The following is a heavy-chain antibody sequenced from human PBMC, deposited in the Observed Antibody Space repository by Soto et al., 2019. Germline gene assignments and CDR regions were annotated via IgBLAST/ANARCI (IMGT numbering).Heavy chain of an antibody. CDR1: GYTFTSYG. J-gene: IGHJ5*02. CDR2: ISAYNGNA. Sequence: ASVKVSCKASGYTFTSYGISWVRQAPGQGLEWMGWISAYNGNANYAQRLQGRVTMTTDTSTSTAYMELRSLRSDDTAVYYCARDIVVVPAAPNWFDPWGQGTMVTV. D-gene: IGHD2-2*01. V-gene: IGHV1-18*01. CDR3: ARDIVVVPAAPNWFDP.